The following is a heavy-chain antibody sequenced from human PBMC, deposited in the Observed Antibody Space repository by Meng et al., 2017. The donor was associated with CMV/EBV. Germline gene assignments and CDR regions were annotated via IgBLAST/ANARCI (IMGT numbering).Heavy chain of an antibody. CDR3: ARGGYYDSSGYYSGMDV. J-gene: IGHJ6*02. V-gene: IGHV1-46*01. D-gene: IGHD3-22*01. Sequence: ASVKVSCKASGYTFTSYYMHWVRQAPGQGLEWMGIINPSGGSTSYAQKFQGGVTMTRDTSTSTVYMELSSLRSEDTAVYYCARGGYYDSSGYYSGMDVWGQGTTVTVSS. CDR2: INPSGGST. CDR1: GYTFTSYY.